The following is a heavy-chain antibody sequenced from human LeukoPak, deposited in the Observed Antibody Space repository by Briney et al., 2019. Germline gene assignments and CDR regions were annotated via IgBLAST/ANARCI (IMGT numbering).Heavy chain of an antibody. J-gene: IGHJ6*02. CDR1: GGSVNSGSYF. CDR3: ATDYSIFYAMDV. D-gene: IGHD4-11*01. V-gene: IGHV4-61*01. CDR2: IQNSART. Sequence: SETLSLTCTVSGGSVNSGSYFWSWIRQPPGKGLEWIGYIQNSARTNYNPSLESRVTISVDSSKDQFSLRLSSVTAADTAVYYCATDYSIFYAMDVWGQGTTVTVSS.